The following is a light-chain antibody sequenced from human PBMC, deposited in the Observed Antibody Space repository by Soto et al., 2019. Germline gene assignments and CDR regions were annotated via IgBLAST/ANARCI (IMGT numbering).Light chain of an antibody. J-gene: IGLJ1*01. CDR2: EVS. CDR3: CSYAGYSTYV. V-gene: IGLV2-23*02. CDR1: SSDVASYNL. Sequence: QPVLTQPASVSGSPGQSITISCTGHSSDVASYNLLSGYQHHPGKAPKLMIYEVSKRPSGVSHRFSGSKSGNTASLTISGLQAEDQADYYCCSYAGYSTYVFGTGTKLTVL.